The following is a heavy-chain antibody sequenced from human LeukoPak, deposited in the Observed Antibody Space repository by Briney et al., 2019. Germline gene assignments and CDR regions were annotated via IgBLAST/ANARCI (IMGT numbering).Heavy chain of an antibody. CDR1: GFTFSSYW. J-gene: IGHJ4*02. V-gene: IGHV3-7*01. Sequence: GGSLRLSCAASGFTFSSYWMSWVRQAPGKGLEWVANIKQDGSEKYYVDSVKGRFTISRDNAKNSLYLQMNSLRAEDTAVYYCARGTYYDFWSGLLIFDYWGQGALVTVSS. D-gene: IGHD3-3*01. CDR2: IKQDGSEK. CDR3: ARGTYYDFWSGLLIFDY.